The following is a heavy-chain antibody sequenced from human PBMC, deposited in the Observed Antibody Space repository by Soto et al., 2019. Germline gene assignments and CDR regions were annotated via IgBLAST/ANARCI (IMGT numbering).Heavy chain of an antibody. CDR1: GFTFSSYS. D-gene: IGHD6-13*01. J-gene: IGHJ6*02. CDR2: ISSSSSYI. CDR3: ARVVSLGYSIVY. V-gene: IGHV3-21*01. Sequence: VQLVESGGGLVKPGGSLRLSCAASGFTFSSYSMNWVRQAPGKGLEWVSSISSSSSYIYYADSVKGRFTISRDNAKNSLYLQMNSLRAEDTAVYYCARVVSLGYSIVYWGQGTTVTVSS.